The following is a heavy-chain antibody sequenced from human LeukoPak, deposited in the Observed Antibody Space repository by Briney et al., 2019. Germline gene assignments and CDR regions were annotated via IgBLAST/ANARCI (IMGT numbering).Heavy chain of an antibody. CDR3: ATSDCNGAECYHY. V-gene: IGHV1-2*02. Sequence: ASVKVSCKPSGYAFTDYYIHWVRQAPGQGLEWMGWVNPNTGGTNYAQKFQDRVTMTRDTSISTAYMELSRLRSDDTAVYYCATSDCNGAECYHYWGQGTLVTASS. CDR2: VNPNTGGT. J-gene: IGHJ4*02. CDR1: GYAFTDYY. D-gene: IGHD2/OR15-2a*01.